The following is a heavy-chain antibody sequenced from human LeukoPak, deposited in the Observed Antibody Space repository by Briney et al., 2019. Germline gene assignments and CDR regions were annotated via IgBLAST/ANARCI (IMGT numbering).Heavy chain of an antibody. D-gene: IGHD6-13*01. V-gene: IGHV4-59*01. Sequence: SETLSLTCTVSGGSISSYYWSSIRQPPGKGLEWIGYIYYSGSTNYNPSLKSRVTISVDTSKNQFSLKLSSVTAADTAVYYCARNSAAVYYYYGMDVWGKGTTVTVSS. CDR1: GGSISSYY. CDR2: IYYSGST. J-gene: IGHJ6*04. CDR3: ARNSAAVYYYYGMDV.